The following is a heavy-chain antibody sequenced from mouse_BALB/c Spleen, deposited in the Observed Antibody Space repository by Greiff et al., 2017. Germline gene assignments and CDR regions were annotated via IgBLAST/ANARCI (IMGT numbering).Heavy chain of an antibody. D-gene: IGHD2-14*01. CDR2: INPGSGGT. CDR1: GYAFTNYL. Sequence: QVQLKESGAELVRPGTSVKVSCKASGYAFTNYLIEWVKQRPGQGLEWIGVINPGSGGTNYNEKFKGKATLTADKSSSTAYMQLSSLTSDDSAVYFCARSDYRYDVDYWGQGTTLTVSS. V-gene: IGHV1-54*01. CDR3: ARSDYRYDVDY. J-gene: IGHJ2*01.